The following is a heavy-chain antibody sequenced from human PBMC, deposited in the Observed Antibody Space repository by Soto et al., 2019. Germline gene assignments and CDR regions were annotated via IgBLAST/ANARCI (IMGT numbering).Heavy chain of an antibody. J-gene: IGHJ4*02. V-gene: IGHV3-33*01. Sequence: GGSLRLSCAASGFTFISYGVHWVRQAPGKGLEWVAVIWYDGSNKYYADSVKGRFTISRDNSKNTLYLQMNSLRAEDTAVYYCARLAPQSSSSGLDYWGQGTLVTVSS. CDR3: ARLAPQSSSSGLDY. CDR2: IWYDGSNK. D-gene: IGHD6-6*01. CDR1: GFTFISYG.